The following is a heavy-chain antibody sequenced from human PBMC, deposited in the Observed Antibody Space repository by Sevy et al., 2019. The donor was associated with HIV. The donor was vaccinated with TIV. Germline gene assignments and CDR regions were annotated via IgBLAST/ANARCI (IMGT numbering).Heavy chain of an antibody. Sequence: GGSLRLSCAASTFTFGHYAMHWVRQAPGKGLQWVAGVSYEGSNEHYTDSVKGRFTISRDNSKNTLNLEMNNLRVEDTALYYCARDWGTPPTAILYYFDFWGQGIPVTVSS. CDR3: ARDWGTPPTAILYYFDF. J-gene: IGHJ4*02. D-gene: IGHD3-16*01. CDR1: TFTFGHYA. V-gene: IGHV3-30*04. CDR2: VSYEGSNE.